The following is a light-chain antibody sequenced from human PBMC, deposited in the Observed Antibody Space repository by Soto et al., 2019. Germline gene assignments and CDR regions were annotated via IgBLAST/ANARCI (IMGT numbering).Light chain of an antibody. CDR1: SSDVGSYVF. Sequence: QSALTQPPSASGSPGPSVAISCTGTSSDVGSYVFVSWYQQHPGKAPKLIIYEVTKRPSGIPDRFSGSKSGNTASLTVSGLQVEDEADYYCSLYAGGNNVIFGGGTKVTVL. CDR3: SLYAGGNNVI. CDR2: EVT. J-gene: IGLJ2*01. V-gene: IGLV2-8*01.